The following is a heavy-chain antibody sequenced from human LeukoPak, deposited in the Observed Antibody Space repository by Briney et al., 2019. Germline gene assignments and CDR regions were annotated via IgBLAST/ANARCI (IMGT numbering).Heavy chain of an antibody. Sequence: GASVKVSCXASGYTFTSFDINWVRLATGQGLEWMGWMNPNSGHTGYAQKFQGRVTMTRNTSISTAYMELSSLRSGDTAVYYCARATVTTKNWYFDLWGRGTLVTVSS. D-gene: IGHD4-17*01. J-gene: IGHJ2*01. V-gene: IGHV1-8*01. CDR3: ARATVTTKNWYFDL. CDR1: GYTFTSFD. CDR2: MNPNSGHT.